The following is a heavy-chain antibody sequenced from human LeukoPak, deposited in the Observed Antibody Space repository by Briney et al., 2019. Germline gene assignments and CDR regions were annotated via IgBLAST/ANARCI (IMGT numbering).Heavy chain of an antibody. J-gene: IGHJ4*02. D-gene: IGHD3-10*01. V-gene: IGHV1-2*02. CDR2: INPNTGGT. CDR3: ARHYGSGSYYSY. CDR1: GYTFTSYG. Sequence: ASVKVSCKASGYTFTSYGISWVRQAPGQGLEWMGWINPNTGGTNYAQKFQGRVTMTRDTSISTAYMELSRLRSDDTAVYYCARHYGSGSYYSYWGQGTLVTVPS.